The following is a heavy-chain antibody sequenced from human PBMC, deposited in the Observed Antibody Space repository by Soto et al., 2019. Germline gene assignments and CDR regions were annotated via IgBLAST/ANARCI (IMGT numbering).Heavy chain of an antibody. J-gene: IGHJ2*01. Sequence: SETLSLTCPVSGGSISSSSYYWGWIRQPPGKGLEWIGSIYYSGSTYYNPSLKSRVTISVDTSKNQFSLKLSSVTAADTAVYYCARCGVVVITDWYFDLWGRGTLVTVSS. CDR3: ARCGVVVITDWYFDL. D-gene: IGHD3-22*01. CDR1: GGSISSSSYY. V-gene: IGHV4-39*01. CDR2: IYYSGST.